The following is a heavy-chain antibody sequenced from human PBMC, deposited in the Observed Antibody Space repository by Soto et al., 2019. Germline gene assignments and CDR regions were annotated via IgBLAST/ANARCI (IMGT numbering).Heavy chain of an antibody. J-gene: IGHJ4*02. CDR3: ARDRYSSGWYDLDY. Sequence: QVQLVESGGGVVQPGRSLRLSCAASGFTFSSYGMHWVRQAPGKGLEWVAVIWYDGSNKYYADSVKGRFTISRDNSENTPYLQMNSLRAEDTAVYYCARDRYSSGWYDLDYWGQGTLVTVSS. CDR1: GFTFSSYG. D-gene: IGHD6-19*01. CDR2: IWYDGSNK. V-gene: IGHV3-33*01.